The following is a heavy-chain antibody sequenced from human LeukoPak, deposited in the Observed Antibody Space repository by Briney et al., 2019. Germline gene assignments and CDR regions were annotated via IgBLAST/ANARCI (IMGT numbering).Heavy chain of an antibody. CDR2: IYYSGST. CDR3: ARAGDIVATMTPDY. Sequence: SETLSLTCTVSGGSISSYYWSWIRQPPGKGLEWIGYIYYSGSTNYNPSLKSRVTISVDTSKNQFSLKLSSVTAADTAVYYCARAGDIVATMTPDYLGQGTLVTVSS. V-gene: IGHV4-59*01. D-gene: IGHD5-12*01. CDR1: GGSISSYY. J-gene: IGHJ4*02.